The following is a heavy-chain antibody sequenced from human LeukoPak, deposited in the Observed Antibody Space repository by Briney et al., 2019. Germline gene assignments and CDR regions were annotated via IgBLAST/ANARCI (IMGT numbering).Heavy chain of an antibody. Sequence: GGSLRLSCVASGFTFSSYAMSWVRQAPGKGLEWVSAISGSGGSTYYADSVKGRFTISRDNSKNTLYLQMNSLRAEDTAVYSCAKDPSYDYGMDVWGKGTTVTVSS. CDR1: GFTFSSYA. CDR3: AKDPSYDYGMDV. V-gene: IGHV3-23*01. CDR2: ISGSGGST. J-gene: IGHJ6*04.